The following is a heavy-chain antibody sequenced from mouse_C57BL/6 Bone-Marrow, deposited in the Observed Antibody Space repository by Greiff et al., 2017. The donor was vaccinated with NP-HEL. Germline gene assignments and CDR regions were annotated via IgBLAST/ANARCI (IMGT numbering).Heavy chain of an antibody. CDR3: ARRGLENYGSSFAY. CDR2: INPNNGGT. J-gene: IGHJ3*01. Sequence: VQLQQSGPELVKPGASVKIPCKASGYTFTDYNMAWVKQSHGKSLEWIGDINPNNGGTIYNQKFKGKATLTVDKSSSTAYMELRSLTSEDTAVYYCARRGLENYGSSFAYWGQGTLVTVSA. D-gene: IGHD1-1*01. V-gene: IGHV1-18*01. CDR1: GYTFTDYN.